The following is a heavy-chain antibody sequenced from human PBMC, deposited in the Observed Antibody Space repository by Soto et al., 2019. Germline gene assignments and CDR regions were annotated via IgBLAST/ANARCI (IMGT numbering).Heavy chain of an antibody. Sequence: SQTLSLTCAISGDSVSSNSAAWNWIRQSPSRGLEWLGRTYYRSKWYNDYAVSVKSRITINPDTSKNQFSLQLNSVTPEDTAVXXXXXEVPGIAAAGTYLDAFDIWGQGTXVTVSS. D-gene: IGHD6-13*01. CDR1: GDSVSSNSAA. CDR3: XXEVPGIAAAGTYLDAFDI. J-gene: IGHJ3*02. CDR2: TYYRSKWYN. V-gene: IGHV6-1*01.